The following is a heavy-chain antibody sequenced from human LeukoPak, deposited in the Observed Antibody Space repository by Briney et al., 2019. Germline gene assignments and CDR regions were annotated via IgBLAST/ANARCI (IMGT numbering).Heavy chain of an antibody. Sequence: GGSLRLSCAASGFTFSSYSMNWVRQAPGKGLEWVSSISSSSSYIYYADSVKGRFTISRDNAKNSLYLQMNSQRAEDTAVYYCARAGPNWNYVGYWGQGTLVTVSS. CDR2: ISSSSSYI. V-gene: IGHV3-21*01. CDR1: GFTFSSYS. CDR3: ARAGPNWNYVGY. J-gene: IGHJ4*02. D-gene: IGHD1-7*01.